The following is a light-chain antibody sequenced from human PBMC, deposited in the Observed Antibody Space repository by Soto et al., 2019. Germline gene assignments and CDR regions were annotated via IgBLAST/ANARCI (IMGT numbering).Light chain of an antibody. V-gene: IGKV3-20*01. J-gene: IGKJ5*01. CDR2: GAS. CDR1: QSITTRF. CDR3: QQYGSSFSNP. Sequence: ENVLTQSPGTLSLSPGERATLSCRASQSITTRFLAWYQQKPGQAPRLLIYGASSRATGVPDRFSGSGSGTDFTLTISGLEPEDFAVYYCQQYGSSFSNPFGQGTRLEIK.